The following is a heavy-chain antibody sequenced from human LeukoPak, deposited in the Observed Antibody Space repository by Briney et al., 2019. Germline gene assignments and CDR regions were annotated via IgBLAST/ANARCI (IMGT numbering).Heavy chain of an antibody. CDR2: ISGSGGST. J-gene: IGHJ4*02. Sequence: GGSLRLSCAASGFTFSSYAMSWVRQAPGKGLGWVSAISGSGGSTYYADSVKGRFTISRDNSKNTLYLQMNSLRAEDTVVYYCALLRGYTTGGIDYWGQGTLVTVSS. V-gene: IGHV3-23*01. CDR3: ALLRGYTTGGIDY. D-gene: IGHD2-2*02. CDR1: GFTFSSYA.